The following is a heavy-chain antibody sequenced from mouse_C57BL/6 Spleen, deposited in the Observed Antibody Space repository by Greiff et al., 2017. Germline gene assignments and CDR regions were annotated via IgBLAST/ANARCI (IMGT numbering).Heavy chain of an antibody. V-gene: IGHV5-17*01. D-gene: IGHD2-4*01. CDR1: GFTFSDYG. J-gene: IGHJ2*01. Sequence: EVKLQESGGGLVKPGGSLKLSCAASGFTFSDYGMHWVRQAPEKGLEWVAYISSGSSTIYYADTVKGRFTISRDNAKNTLFLQMTSLRSEDTAMYYCARTDDYDVDFDYWGQGTTLTVSS. CDR2: ISSGSSTI. CDR3: ARTDDYDVDFDY.